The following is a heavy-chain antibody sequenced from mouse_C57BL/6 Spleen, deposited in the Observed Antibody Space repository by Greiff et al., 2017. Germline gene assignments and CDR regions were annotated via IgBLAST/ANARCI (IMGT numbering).Heavy chain of an antibody. CDR2: INPSSGYT. CDR1: GYTFTSYW. Sequence: QVQLQQSGAELAKPGASVKLSCKASGYTFTSYWMHWVKQRPGQGLEWIGYINPSSGYTKYNQKFKDKAKLTADKSSSTAYMQLSSLTYEDSAVYYCASLNWDWYFDVWGTGTTVTVSS. J-gene: IGHJ1*03. V-gene: IGHV1-7*01. CDR3: ASLNWDWYFDV. D-gene: IGHD4-1*02.